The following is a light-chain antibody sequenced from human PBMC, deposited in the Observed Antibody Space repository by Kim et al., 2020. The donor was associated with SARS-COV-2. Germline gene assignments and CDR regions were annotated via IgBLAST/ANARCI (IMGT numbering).Light chain of an antibody. J-gene: IGLJ3*02. CDR3: SSYTSSNKTG. CDR1: SSDVGGYNY. Sequence: QSALTQPASVSGYPGQSITISCTGTSSDVGGYNYVSWYQQHPGKAPKLMIYDVSNRPSGVSNRFSGSKSGNTASLTISGLQAEDEADYYCSSYTSSNKTGFGGGTPLTVL. CDR2: DVS. V-gene: IGLV2-14*03.